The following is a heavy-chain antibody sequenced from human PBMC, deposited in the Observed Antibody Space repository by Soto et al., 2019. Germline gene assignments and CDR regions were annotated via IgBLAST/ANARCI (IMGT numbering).Heavy chain of an antibody. D-gene: IGHD3-22*01. J-gene: IGHJ4*02. V-gene: IGHV3-23*01. Sequence: GGSLRLSCAASGFTFSSYAISWVRQAPGKGLKWVSALTSSGGSTYYADSVKGRFTISRDNSKNTLYLQMNSLGAEDTAVYYCAKDGVAHIPLYTSGSSYDHWGQGTLVTVSS. CDR3: AKDGVAHIPLYTSGSSYDH. CDR2: LTSSGGST. CDR1: GFTFSSYA.